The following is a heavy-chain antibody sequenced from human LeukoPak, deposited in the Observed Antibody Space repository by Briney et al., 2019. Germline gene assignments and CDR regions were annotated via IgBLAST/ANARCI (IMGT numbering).Heavy chain of an antibody. V-gene: IGHV3-23*01. CDR3: ARGGVLRFLEWLPFDY. J-gene: IGHJ4*02. CDR1: GFTFSSYA. Sequence: GRSLRLSCAASGFTFSSYAMSWVRQAPGKGLEWVSAISGSGGSTYYADSVKGRFTISRDNSKNTLYLQMNSLRAEDTAVYYCARGGVLRFLEWLPFDYWGQGTLVTVSS. CDR2: ISGSGGST. D-gene: IGHD3-3*01.